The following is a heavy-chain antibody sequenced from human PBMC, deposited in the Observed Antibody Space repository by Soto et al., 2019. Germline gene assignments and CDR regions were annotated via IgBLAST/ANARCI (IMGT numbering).Heavy chain of an antibody. CDR2: FYYTGST. J-gene: IGHJ4*02. D-gene: IGHD3-22*01. V-gene: IGHV4-61*01. CDR3: ARSMHYSDGSNYSPFDY. Sequence: SETLSLTCTFSYGSVSSGNYYLSLIQQPPLKGLEWIGYFYYTGSTNYNPSLKSRVTISIDASKNQFSLRLSSVTAADTAVYYCARSMHYSDGSNYSPFDYWGQGTLVTVSS. CDR1: YGSVSSGNYY.